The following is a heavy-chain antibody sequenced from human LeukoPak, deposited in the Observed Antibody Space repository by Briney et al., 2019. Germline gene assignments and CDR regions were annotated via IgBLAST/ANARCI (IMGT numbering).Heavy chain of an antibody. CDR2: ISYDGSNK. Sequence: PGGSLRLPCAASGFTFSSYAMHWVRQAPGKGLEWVAVISYDGSNKYYADSVKGRFTISRDNSKNTLYLQMNSLRAEDTAVYYCARDPVATINYFDYWGQGTLVTVSS. CDR1: GFTFSSYA. CDR3: ARDPVATINYFDY. J-gene: IGHJ4*02. D-gene: IGHD5-12*01. V-gene: IGHV3-30*04.